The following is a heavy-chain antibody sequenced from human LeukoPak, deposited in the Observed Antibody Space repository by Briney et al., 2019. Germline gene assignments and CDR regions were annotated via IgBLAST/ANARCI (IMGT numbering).Heavy chain of an antibody. CDR1: GGSISSGSYY. Sequence: SETLSLTCTVSGGSISSGSYYWSWIRQPAGKGLEWIGRIYTSGSTNYNPSLKSRVTISVDTSKNQFSLKLSSVTAADTAVYYCARLVESPELYYYYGMDVWGQGTTVTVSS. CDR3: ARLVESPELYYYYGMDV. D-gene: IGHD5-24*01. V-gene: IGHV4-61*02. CDR2: IYTSGST. J-gene: IGHJ6*02.